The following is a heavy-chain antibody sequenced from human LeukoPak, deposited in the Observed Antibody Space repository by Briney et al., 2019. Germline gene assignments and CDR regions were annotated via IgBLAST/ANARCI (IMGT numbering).Heavy chain of an antibody. CDR2: IYYSGST. CDR3: ARALNYDVLTGYLTPLYYFDY. D-gene: IGHD3-9*01. V-gene: IGHV4-59*01. J-gene: IGHJ4*02. CDR1: GGSISGYY. Sequence: SETLSLTCTVSGGSISGYYWSWIRQPPGKGLECIGYIYYSGSTNYNPSLKSRVTISVDTSRNQFSLKLSSVTAADTAVYYCARALNYDVLTGYLTPLYYFDYWGQGTLVTVSS.